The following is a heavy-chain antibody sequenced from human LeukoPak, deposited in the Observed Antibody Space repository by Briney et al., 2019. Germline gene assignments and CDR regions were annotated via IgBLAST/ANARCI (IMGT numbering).Heavy chain of an antibody. CDR3: ARERGYCSSTSCDAFDI. J-gene: IGHJ3*02. V-gene: IGHV1-2*02. CDR1: GYTFTGYY. Sequence: ASVKVSCKASGYTFTGYYMHRVRQAPGQGLEWMGWINPNSGGTNYAQKFQGRVTMTRDTSISTAYMELSRLRSDDTAVYYCARERGYCSSTSCDAFDIWGQGTMVTVSS. D-gene: IGHD2-2*03. CDR2: INPNSGGT.